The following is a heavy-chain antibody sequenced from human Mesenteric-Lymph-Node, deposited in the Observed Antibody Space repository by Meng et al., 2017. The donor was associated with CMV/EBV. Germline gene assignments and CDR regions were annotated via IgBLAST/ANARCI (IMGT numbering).Heavy chain of an antibody. CDR2: IIPILGIA. J-gene: IGHJ4*02. CDR1: VYSFTSSG. D-gene: IGHD3-9*01. Sequence: ASVYSFTSSGIGCVRQAPGQGLEWMGGIIPILGIANYAQKFQGRVTITADNSTSTAYMELSSLRSEDTAVYYCASDYDILTGYTFDYWGQGTLVTVSS. CDR3: ASDYDILTGYTFDY. V-gene: IGHV1-69*10.